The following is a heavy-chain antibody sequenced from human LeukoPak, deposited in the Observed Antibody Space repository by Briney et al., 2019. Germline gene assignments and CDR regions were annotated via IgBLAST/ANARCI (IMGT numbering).Heavy chain of an antibody. V-gene: IGHV3-15*01. J-gene: IGHJ4*02. CDR2: IKSKTDGGTT. CDR1: GFTFSNAW. CDR3: TTDHESGSYYYFDY. D-gene: IGHD1-26*01. Sequence: GGSLRLSCAASGFTFSNAWMSWVRQAPGKGLEWVGRIKSKTDGGTTDYAAPVKGRFTISRDDSKNTQYLQMNSLKTEDTAVYYCTTDHESGSYYYFDYWGQGPLVSVSS.